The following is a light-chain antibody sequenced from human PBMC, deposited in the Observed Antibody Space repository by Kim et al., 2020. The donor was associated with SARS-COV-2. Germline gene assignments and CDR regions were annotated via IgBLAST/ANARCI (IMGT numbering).Light chain of an antibody. CDR1: QGIGSW. CDR2: SAS. CDR3: QQANTFPYT. V-gene: IGKV1-12*01. Sequence: SAAVGDTVTITCRASQGIGSWLAWYQQKPGKAPNLLIYSASSLQSGVPSRFSGSGIGTDFTLTITSLQPEDFATYYCQQANTFPYTFGQGTKLEI. J-gene: IGKJ2*01.